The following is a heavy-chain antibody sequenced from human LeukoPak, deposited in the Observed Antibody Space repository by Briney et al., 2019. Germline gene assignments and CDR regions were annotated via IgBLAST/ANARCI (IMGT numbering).Heavy chain of an antibody. CDR1: GYTFTGYY. J-gene: IGHJ6*02. V-gene: IGHV1-2*02. D-gene: IGHD6-19*01. CDR3: ARDYRHSSGWYYYYYGMDV. Sequence: ASVKVSCKASGYTFTGYYMHWVRQAPGQGLEWMGWINPNGGGTNYAQKFQGRVTMTRDTSISTAYMELSRLRSDDTAVYYCARDYRHSSGWYYYYYGMDVWGQGTTVTVSS. CDR2: INPNGGGT.